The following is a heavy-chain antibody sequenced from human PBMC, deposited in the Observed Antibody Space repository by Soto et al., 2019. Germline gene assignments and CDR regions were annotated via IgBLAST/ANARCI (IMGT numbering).Heavy chain of an antibody. Sequence: QITLEESGPTLVKPTQTLTLTCTFSGFSLTSRGVGVGWFRQPPRKAPEWLALIFWNDEERYSPFLNSRLKVTKDTSNNQVVLTMTNMDPVDTATSYCAHRLGYYYDSSGFSHFDYWGQGILVTVSS. D-gene: IGHD3-22*01. CDR3: AHRLGYYYDSSGFSHFDY. CDR2: IFWNDEE. J-gene: IGHJ4*02. V-gene: IGHV2-5*01. CDR1: GFSLTSRGVG.